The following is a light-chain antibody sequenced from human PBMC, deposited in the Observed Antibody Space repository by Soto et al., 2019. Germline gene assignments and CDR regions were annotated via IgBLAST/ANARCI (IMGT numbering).Light chain of an antibody. CDR3: QQSYSTPWT. Sequence: DIQMTQSPSSLSASLGDRVTITCRASQIINNYLSWYLQKPGKAPELLIYAASTLQSGVPSRFSASGSGADFTLTITSLQPEDFATYYCQQSYSTPWTFGQGTKVEI. V-gene: IGKV1-39*01. CDR2: AAS. CDR1: QIINNY. J-gene: IGKJ1*01.